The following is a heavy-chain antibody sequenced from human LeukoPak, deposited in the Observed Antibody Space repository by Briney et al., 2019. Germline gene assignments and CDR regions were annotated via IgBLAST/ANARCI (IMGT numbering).Heavy chain of an antibody. D-gene: IGHD3-16*01. V-gene: IGHV3-30-3*01. J-gene: IGHJ4*02. CDR1: GFTFSSYA. CDR2: ISYDGSNK. Sequence: PGGSLRLSCAASGFTFSSYAMHWVRQAPGKGLEWVAVISYDGSNKYYADSVKGRFTISRDNSKNTLYLQMNSLRAEDTAVYYCARALNYDYVWGTMLYYFDYWGQGTLVTVSS. CDR3: ARALNYDYVWGTMLYYFDY.